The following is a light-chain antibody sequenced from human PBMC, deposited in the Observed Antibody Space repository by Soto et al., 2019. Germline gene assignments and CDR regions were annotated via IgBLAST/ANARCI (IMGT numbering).Light chain of an antibody. Sequence: EIVLTQSPGTLSLSPGERATLSCRASQSVSSTYLAWYQQKPGQAPRLLIYGASNRATGIPDRFSGSGSGTDFTLTISRLEPEDVAVYYCQQYGGSRWTFGQGTRLDI. J-gene: IGKJ1*01. V-gene: IGKV3-20*01. CDR2: GAS. CDR3: QQYGGSRWT. CDR1: QSVSSTY.